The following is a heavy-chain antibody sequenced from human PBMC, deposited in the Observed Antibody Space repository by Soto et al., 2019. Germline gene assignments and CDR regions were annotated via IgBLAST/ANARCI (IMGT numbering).Heavy chain of an antibody. Sequence: SVKVSCKASGGTFSSYAISWVRQAPGQGLEWMGGIIPIFGTANYAQKFQGRVTITADESTSTAYLELSSLRSEDTAVYYCARASRLRYYGSSGYNFDYWGQGTLVTVSS. V-gene: IGHV1-69*13. J-gene: IGHJ4*02. D-gene: IGHD3-22*01. CDR3: ARASRLRYYGSSGYNFDY. CDR1: GGTFSSYA. CDR2: IIPIFGTA.